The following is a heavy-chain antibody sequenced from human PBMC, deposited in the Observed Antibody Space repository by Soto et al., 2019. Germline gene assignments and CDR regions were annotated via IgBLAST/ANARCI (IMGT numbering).Heavy chain of an antibody. CDR3: ARDYWNREGAPDAFDI. D-gene: IGHD1-1*01. J-gene: IGHJ3*02. CDR1: GFTFNKYA. V-gene: IGHV3-23*01. Sequence: EVQVLESGGGLVQPGGSLRLSCAASGFTFNKYAMSWVRQAPGKGLEWVSSISGSGASTSYADSVKGRFTVSRDNSKNTLYLQMNNLRAEDTAVYYCARDYWNREGAPDAFDIWGQGTMVTVSS. CDR2: ISGSGAST.